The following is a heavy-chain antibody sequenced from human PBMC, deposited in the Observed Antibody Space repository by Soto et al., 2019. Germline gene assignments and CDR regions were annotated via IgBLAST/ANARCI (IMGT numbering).Heavy chain of an antibody. Sequence: EVQLVESGGGLVQPGESLRLSCAASGLTFRSYWMHWVRQAPGKGLVWVSRINTDGSVAMYVDSVKGRFTISRDNAKNTRYRHMNSLRAEATAVYYCVRDMQLWRLDSGGQGTLVTVSS. J-gene: IGHJ4*02. CDR2: INTDGSVA. CDR3: VRDMQLWRLDS. V-gene: IGHV3-74*03. CDR1: GLTFRSYW. D-gene: IGHD2-21*01.